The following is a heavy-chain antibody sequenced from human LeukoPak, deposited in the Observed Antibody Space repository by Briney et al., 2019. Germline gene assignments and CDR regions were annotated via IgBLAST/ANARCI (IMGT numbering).Heavy chain of an antibody. J-gene: IGHJ4*02. D-gene: IGHD2-15*01. Sequence: GGSLRLSCAASGFTFSSYSMNWVRLAPGKGLEWVSSISSSSSSYIYYADSVKGRFTISRDNAKNSLYLQMNSLRAEDTAVYYCAREVKGIGFDYWGQGTLVTVSS. CDR2: ISSSSSSYI. CDR3: AREVKGIGFDY. CDR1: GFTFSSYS. V-gene: IGHV3-21*01.